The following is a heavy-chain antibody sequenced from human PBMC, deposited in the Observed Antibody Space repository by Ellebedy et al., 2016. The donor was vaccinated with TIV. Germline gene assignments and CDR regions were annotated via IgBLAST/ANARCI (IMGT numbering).Heavy chain of an antibody. V-gene: IGHV4-59*01. D-gene: IGHD6-13*01. CDR2: IYYSGDT. CDR3: ARVAITAAVGGGFFDL. CDR1: GASISSYY. Sequence: MLSETLSLTCTVSGASISSYYWSWIRQPPGKGLEWIGYIYYSGDTNYNPSLNSRVTISLDASKNQFSLRLSSVTAADTAVYYCARVAITAAVGGGFFDLWGRGTQVTVSS. J-gene: IGHJ2*01.